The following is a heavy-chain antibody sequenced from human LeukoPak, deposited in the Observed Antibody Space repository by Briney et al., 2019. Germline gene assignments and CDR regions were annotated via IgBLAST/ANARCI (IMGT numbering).Heavy chain of an antibody. D-gene: IGHD3-9*01. CDR2: IIPIFGTA. CDR1: GGTFSSYA. V-gene: IGHV1-69*06. CDR3: ARGVYYDILTGYH. J-gene: IGHJ5*02. Sequence: SVKVSCKASGGTFSSYAISWVRQAPGQGLEWMGGIIPIFGTANYAQKFQGRVTIIADKSTSTAYMELSGLRSEDTAVYYCARGVYYDILTGYHWGQGTLVTVSS.